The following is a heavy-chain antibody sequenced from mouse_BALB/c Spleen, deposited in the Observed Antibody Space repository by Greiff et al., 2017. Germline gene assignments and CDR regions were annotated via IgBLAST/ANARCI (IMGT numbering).Heavy chain of an antibody. V-gene: IGHV1-87*01. J-gene: IGHJ2*01. CDR2: IYPGDGDT. CDR1: GYTFTSYW. D-gene: IGHD1-1*01. CDR3: ARSGDGSSYYFDY. Sequence: QVQLQQSGAELARPGASVKLSCKASGYTFTSYWMQWVKQRPGQGLEWIGAIYPGDGDTRYTQKFKGKATLTADKPSSTAYMQLSSLASEDSAVYYCARSGDGSSYYFDYWGQGTTLTVSS.